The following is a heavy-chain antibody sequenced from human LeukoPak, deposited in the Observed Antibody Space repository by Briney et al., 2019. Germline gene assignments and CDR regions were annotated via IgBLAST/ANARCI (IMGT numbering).Heavy chain of an antibody. Sequence: GASVKVSCKASGYTFTSYAMNWVRQAPGQGLEWMGWINTNTGNPTYAQGFTGRFVFSLDTSVSTAYLQISSLKAEDTAVYYCARGRNSYDILTGYYWFFDYWGQGTLVTVSS. D-gene: IGHD3-9*01. CDR3: ARGRNSYDILTGYYWFFDY. V-gene: IGHV7-4-1*02. CDR1: GYTFTSYA. J-gene: IGHJ4*02. CDR2: INTNTGNP.